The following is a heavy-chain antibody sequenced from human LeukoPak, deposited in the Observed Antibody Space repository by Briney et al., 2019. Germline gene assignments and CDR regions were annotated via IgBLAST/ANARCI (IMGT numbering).Heavy chain of an antibody. CDR2: IYTSRSI. J-gene: IGHJ4*02. D-gene: IGHD3-3*01. Sequence: SETLSLTCTVSGGSISSYYWSWIRQPPGKGLEWIGYIYTSRSINYNPSLKSRVTISVDTSKNQFSLKLSSVTAADTAVYYCARHMGIFGGPFDYWGQGTLVTVSS. CDR1: GGSISSYY. V-gene: IGHV4-4*09. CDR3: ARHMGIFGGPFDY.